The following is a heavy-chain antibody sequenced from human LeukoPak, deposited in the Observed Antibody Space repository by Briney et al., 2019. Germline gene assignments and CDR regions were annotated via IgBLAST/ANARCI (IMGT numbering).Heavy chain of an antibody. Sequence: SGGSLRLSCAASGFTFSSYWMSWVRQAPGKGLEWVANIKQDGSEKYYVDSVKGRFTISRDNAKNSLYLQMNSLRAEDTAAYYCARTLGIAVAGRISYFDYWGQGTLVTVSS. CDR2: IKQDGSEK. D-gene: IGHD6-19*01. CDR1: GFTFSSYW. CDR3: ARTLGIAVAGRISYFDY. V-gene: IGHV3-7*01. J-gene: IGHJ4*02.